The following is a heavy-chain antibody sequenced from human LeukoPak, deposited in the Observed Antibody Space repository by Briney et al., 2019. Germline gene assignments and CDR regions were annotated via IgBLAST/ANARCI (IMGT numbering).Heavy chain of an antibody. J-gene: IGHJ3*02. D-gene: IGHD6-19*01. CDR3: ARDRSGSGWFNAFDI. Sequence: PSETLSLTCTVSGGSISSSSYYWGWIRQPPGKGLEWIGSIYYSGSTYYNPSLKSRVTISVDTSKNQFSLKLSSVTAADTAVYYCARDRSGSGWFNAFDIWGQGTMVTVSS. V-gene: IGHV4-39*07. CDR2: IYYSGST. CDR1: GGSISSSSYY.